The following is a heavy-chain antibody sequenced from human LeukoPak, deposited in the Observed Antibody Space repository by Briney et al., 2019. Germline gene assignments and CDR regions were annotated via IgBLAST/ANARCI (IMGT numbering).Heavy chain of an antibody. CDR2: IKSKTDGGTT. CDR1: GFTFSNAW. Sequence: PGGSLRLSCAASGFTFSNAWMSWVRQAPGKGLEWVGRIKSKTDGGTTDYAAPVKGRFTISRDNSKNTLYLQMNSLRAEDTAVYCCAREGESLHFFDYWGQGTLVTVSS. J-gene: IGHJ4*02. CDR3: AREGESLHFFDY. V-gene: IGHV3-15*01. D-gene: IGHD2-21*01.